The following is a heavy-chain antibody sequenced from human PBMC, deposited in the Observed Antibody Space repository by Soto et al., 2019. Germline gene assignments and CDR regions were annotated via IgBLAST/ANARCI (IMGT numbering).Heavy chain of an antibody. D-gene: IGHD3-22*01. CDR1: GGSISSSSYY. J-gene: IGHJ4*02. CDR2: IYYSGST. Sequence: TSETLSLTCTVSGGSISSSSYYWGWIRQPSGKGLEWIGSIYYSGSTYYNPSLKSRVTISVDTSKNQFSLKLSSVTAADTAVYYCARRDKRSSGYQRYFDYWGQGTLVTVSS. CDR3: ARRDKRSSGYQRYFDY. V-gene: IGHV4-39*01.